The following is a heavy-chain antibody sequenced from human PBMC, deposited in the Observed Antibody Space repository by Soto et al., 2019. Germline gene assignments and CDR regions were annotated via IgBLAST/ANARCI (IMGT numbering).Heavy chain of an antibody. CDR2: IYYSGST. D-gene: IGHD3-16*02. CDR1: GGSISSSSYY. CDR3: AKSPYDYVWGSYRYTGGYFDY. V-gene: IGHV4-39*01. Sequence: LSLTCTVSGGSISSSSYYWGWIRQPPGKGLEWIGNIYYSGSTYYNPSLKNRVTISVDTSKNQFSLKLSSVTAADTAVYYCAKSPYDYVWGSYRYTGGYFDYWGQGTLVTVS. J-gene: IGHJ4*02.